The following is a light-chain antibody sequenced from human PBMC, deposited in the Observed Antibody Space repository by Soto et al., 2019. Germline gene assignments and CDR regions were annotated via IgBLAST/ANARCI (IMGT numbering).Light chain of an antibody. J-gene: IGKJ1*01. CDR2: GAS. V-gene: IGKV1-39*01. CDR3: QQSYDTPPT. Sequence: DIQMTQSPSSLSAYVGDRVTITCRSSQSISTYLQWYQQKPGQAPQVLISGASTLPTGVPSRFSGSGSGTDFSLTIMSLQPEDSATYLCQQSYDTPPTFGQGTKVEVK. CDR1: QSISTY.